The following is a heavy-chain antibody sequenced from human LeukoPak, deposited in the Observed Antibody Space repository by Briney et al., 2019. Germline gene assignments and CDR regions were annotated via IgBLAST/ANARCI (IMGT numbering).Heavy chain of an antibody. J-gene: IGHJ3*02. V-gene: IGHV3-48*01. CDR3: ARHSSGYTQGHAFDI. CDR2: ISSSSVTI. D-gene: IGHD3-22*01. Sequence: GGSLRLSCADSGLTLSSYGMNWVRQAPGKGLEWLSYISSSSVTIYYADSVRGRFTISRENAQNSLFLKMNSLRAEDTAVYYCARHSSGYTQGHAFDIWGQGTMVAVSS. CDR1: GLTLSSYG.